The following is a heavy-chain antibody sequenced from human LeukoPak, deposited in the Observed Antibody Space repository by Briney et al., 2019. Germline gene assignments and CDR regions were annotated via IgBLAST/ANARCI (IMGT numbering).Heavy chain of an antibody. CDR1: GFTFSSYE. D-gene: IGHD6-13*01. CDR2: ISSSGSTI. J-gene: IGHJ6*03. V-gene: IGHV3-48*03. Sequence: PGGSLRLSCAASGFTFSSYEMNWVRQAPGKGLEWVSYISSSGSTIYYADSVKGRFTISRDNAKNSLYLQMNSLRAEDTAVYYCARDIAAAGTPYYYYYMDVWGKGTTVTISS. CDR3: ARDIAAAGTPYYYYYMDV.